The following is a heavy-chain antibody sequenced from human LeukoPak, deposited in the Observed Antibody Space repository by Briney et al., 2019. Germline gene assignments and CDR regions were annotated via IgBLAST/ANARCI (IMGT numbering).Heavy chain of an antibody. D-gene: IGHD3-22*01. Sequence: GRSLRLSCAASGFTFDDYAMHWVRQAPGKGLEWVSGISWNSGSIGYADSVKGRFTISRDNAKNSLYLQMNSLRAEDTALYYCAKDNYDSSGYYFDYWGQGTLVTVSS. V-gene: IGHV3-9*01. J-gene: IGHJ4*02. CDR2: ISWNSGSI. CDR3: AKDNYDSSGYYFDY. CDR1: GFTFDDYA.